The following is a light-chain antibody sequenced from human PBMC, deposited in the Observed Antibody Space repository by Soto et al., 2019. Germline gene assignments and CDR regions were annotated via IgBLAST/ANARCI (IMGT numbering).Light chain of an antibody. CDR1: QSISSW. J-gene: IGKJ1*01. V-gene: IGKV1-5*01. Sequence: DLPITQAPSTLSASVGARVTITCRASQSISSWLAWYQQKPGKAPNLLIYDASRLESGVPSRFSGRGSGTKFTLTNNNLQPYDFGTFFLQQYYNFPWTFGLGAKVDFK. CDR2: DAS. CDR3: QQYYNFPWT.